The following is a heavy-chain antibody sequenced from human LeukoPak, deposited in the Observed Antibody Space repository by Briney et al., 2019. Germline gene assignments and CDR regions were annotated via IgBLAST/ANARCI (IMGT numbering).Heavy chain of an antibody. D-gene: IGHD6-19*01. CDR2: ITPSGGST. Sequence: GASVKVSCKASGDTFTGYYMHWVRQAPGQGLEWMGIITPSGGSTSYAQKFQGRVTMTRDTSTSTVYMELSSLRSEDTAVYYCARGWLAPGFDYWGQGTLVTVSS. CDR1: GDTFTGYY. V-gene: IGHV1-46*01. J-gene: IGHJ4*02. CDR3: ARGWLAPGFDY.